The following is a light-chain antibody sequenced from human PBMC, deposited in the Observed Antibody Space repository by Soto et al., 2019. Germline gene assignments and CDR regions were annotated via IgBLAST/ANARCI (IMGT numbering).Light chain of an antibody. V-gene: IGLV1-47*01. Sequence: QSVLTQPPSASGTPGQRVTIACSGSSSNIGSNYVYWYQQLPGTAPKVLIYWNDQRPSVVPDRFSGSKSGTSASLAISGLRSEDEADYYCAAWDDSLSAPVFGGGTQLTVL. CDR3: AAWDDSLSAPV. CDR1: SSNIGSNY. CDR2: WND. J-gene: IGLJ7*01.